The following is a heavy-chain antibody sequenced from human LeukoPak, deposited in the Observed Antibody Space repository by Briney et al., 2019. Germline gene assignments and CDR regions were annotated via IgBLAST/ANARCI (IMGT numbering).Heavy chain of an antibody. Sequence: GGSLRLSCAASGFTFSSYSMNWVRQAPGKGLEWVSSISSSSSYIYYADSVKGRFTISRDNAKNSLYLQMNSLRAEDTAVYYCARVRDIVVVPADYFDYWGQGTLVTVSS. J-gene: IGHJ4*02. V-gene: IGHV3-21*01. D-gene: IGHD2-2*01. CDR3: ARVRDIVVVPADYFDY. CDR2: ISSSSSYI. CDR1: GFTFSSYS.